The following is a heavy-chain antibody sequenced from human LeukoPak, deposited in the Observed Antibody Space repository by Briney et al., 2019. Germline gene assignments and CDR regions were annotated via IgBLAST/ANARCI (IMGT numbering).Heavy chain of an antibody. J-gene: IGHJ6*02. CDR3: ARLQVGYYYYGMDV. CDR2: IYYSGST. V-gene: IGHV4-59*08. CDR1: GGSISSYY. D-gene: IGHD3-10*01. Sequence: SETLSLTCTVSGGSISSYYWSWIRHPPGKGLEWIGYIYYSGSTNYNPSLKSRVTISVDTSKNQFSLKLSSVTAADTAVYYCARLQVGYYYYGMDVWGQGTTVTVSS.